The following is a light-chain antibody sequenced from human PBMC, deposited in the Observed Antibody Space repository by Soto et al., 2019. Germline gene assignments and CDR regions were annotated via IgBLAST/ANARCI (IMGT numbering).Light chain of an antibody. Sequence: EIVLTQSPGTLSLSPGERATLSCRASQSVSANYLAWYQQKPGQAPRLLIYGASSRATGIPDRFSGSGSGTDFTLTISRLESEDFAVYYCQQYNHWPLTFGGGTKVDIK. CDR3: QQYNHWPLT. V-gene: IGKV3-20*01. CDR2: GAS. J-gene: IGKJ4*01. CDR1: QSVSANY.